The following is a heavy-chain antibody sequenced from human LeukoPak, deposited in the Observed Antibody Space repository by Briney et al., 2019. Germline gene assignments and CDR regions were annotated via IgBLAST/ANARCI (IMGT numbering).Heavy chain of an antibody. CDR3: ARDSDWNGGLDY. CDR2: ISSSGSTI. V-gene: IGHV3-48*03. D-gene: IGHD1-1*01. J-gene: IGHJ4*02. Sequence: GGSLRLSCAASGFTFSSYEMNWVRQAPGKGLEWVSYISSSGSTIYYADSVKGRFTISRDNAKNSLYLQMNSLRAEDTAVYYCARDSDWNGGLDYWGQGTLVTVSS. CDR1: GFTFSSYE.